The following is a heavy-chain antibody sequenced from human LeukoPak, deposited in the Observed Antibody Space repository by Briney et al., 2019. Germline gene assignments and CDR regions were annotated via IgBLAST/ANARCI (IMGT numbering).Heavy chain of an antibody. CDR1: GGSLSSYY. D-gene: IGHD3-10*01. J-gene: IGHJ2*01. CDR2: NYYRGST. V-gene: IGHV4-59*01. CDR3: ARDSYYYGSGSLWYFDI. Sequence: SETLSLTCTVSGGSLSSYYWSWIRQPPGKGLEWIGYNYYRGSTSYNPSLKSRVTISVDTSKNQFSLQLSSVTAADTAVYYCARDSYYYGSGSLWYFDIWGRGTLVTVSS.